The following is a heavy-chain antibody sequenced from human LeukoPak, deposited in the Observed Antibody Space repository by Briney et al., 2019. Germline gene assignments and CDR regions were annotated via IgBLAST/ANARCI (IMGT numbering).Heavy chain of an antibody. J-gene: IGHJ1*01. CDR2: IYYSGST. V-gene: IGHV4-39*01. Sequence: PSETLSLTCTVSGGSISSSSYYWGWIRQPPGKGLEWIGSIYYSGSTYYNPSLKSRVTISVDTPKNQFSLKLSSVTAADTAVYYCARHTVYGSGSYLQYFQHWGQGTLVTVSS. D-gene: IGHD3-10*01. CDR3: ARHTVYGSGSYLQYFQH. CDR1: GGSISSSSYY.